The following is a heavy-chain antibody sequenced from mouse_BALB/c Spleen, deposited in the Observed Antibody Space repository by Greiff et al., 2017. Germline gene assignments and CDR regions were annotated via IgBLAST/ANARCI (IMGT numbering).Heavy chain of an antibody. V-gene: IGHV14-3*02. Sequence: DVKLVESGAELVKPGASVKLSCTASGFNIKDTYMHWVKQRPEQGLEWIGRIDPANGNTKYDPKFQGKATITADTSSNTAYLQLSSLTSEDTAVYYCARVYYGNYYYAMDYWGQGTSVTVSS. D-gene: IGHD2-1*01. CDR2: IDPANGNT. CDR3: ARVYYGNYYYAMDY. J-gene: IGHJ4*01. CDR1: GFNIKDTY.